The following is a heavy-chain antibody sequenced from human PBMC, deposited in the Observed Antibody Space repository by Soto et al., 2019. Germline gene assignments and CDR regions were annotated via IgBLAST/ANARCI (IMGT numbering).Heavy chain of an antibody. J-gene: IGHJ4*02. CDR1: GRSMISNY. CDR3: ASYRGALYFES. D-gene: IGHD3-16*01. Sequence: RSLTFSVSGRSMISNYWSWIRQSPDKGLEWLGYVFYGGTDYNPSLGGRVSMSVETSKSQFSLKLTSVTVADTAVYYCASYRGALYFESWGPGILVTVS. CDR2: VFYGGT. V-gene: IGHV4-59*01.